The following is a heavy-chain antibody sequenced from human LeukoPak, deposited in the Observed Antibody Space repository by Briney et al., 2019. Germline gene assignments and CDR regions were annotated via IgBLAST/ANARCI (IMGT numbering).Heavy chain of an antibody. CDR3: ARHPIFGGTNVYAFDY. D-gene: IGHD2-8*01. CDR2: IYYTGST. CDR1: GSSISSYY. J-gene: IGHJ4*02. V-gene: IGHV4-59*08. Sequence: PSETLSLTCTVSGSSISSYYWTWVRQPPGKGPEYIGYIYYTGSTNSSPSLKSRVTISLDTSKNQFSLKLNSVTAADTAVYYCARHPIFGGTNVYAFDYWGQGTLVTVSS.